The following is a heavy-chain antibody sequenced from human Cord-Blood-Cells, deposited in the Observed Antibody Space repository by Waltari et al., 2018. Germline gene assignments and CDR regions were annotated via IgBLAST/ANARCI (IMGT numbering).Heavy chain of an antibody. D-gene: IGHD7-27*01. CDR1: GGSISSSSYY. CDR3: ARLGLELTGPFDY. Sequence: QLQLQESGPGLVKPSETLSLTCTVSGGSISSSSYYWGWIRQPPGKGLEWIGSIYYSGSTYYNPSRKSRVTISVDTSKNQFSLKLSSVTAADTAVYYCARLGLELTGPFDYWGQGTLVTVSS. V-gene: IGHV4-39*01. J-gene: IGHJ4*02. CDR2: IYYSGST.